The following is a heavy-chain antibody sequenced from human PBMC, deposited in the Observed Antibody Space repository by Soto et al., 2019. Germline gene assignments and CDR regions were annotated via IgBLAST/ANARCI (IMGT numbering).Heavy chain of an antibody. CDR1: GGSISSGDYS. CDR3: ARVRREYDNSGPVDY. D-gene: IGHD3-22*01. Sequence: QLQLQESGSGLVKPSQTLSLTCAVSGGSISSGDYSWNWIRQPPGKGLEWIGYIYYGGSTYYNPSLQSRVTMSVDTSRNQFSLKLNSVTAADTAVYYCARVRREYDNSGPVDYWGQGTLVTVSS. V-gene: IGHV4-30-2*01. J-gene: IGHJ4*02. CDR2: IYYGGST.